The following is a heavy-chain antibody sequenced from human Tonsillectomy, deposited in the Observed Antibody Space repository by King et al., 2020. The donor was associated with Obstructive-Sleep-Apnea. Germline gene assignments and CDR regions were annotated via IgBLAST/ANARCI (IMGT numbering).Heavy chain of an antibody. CDR2: ISNDGSNK. V-gene: IGHV3-30*04. Sequence: VQLVESGGGVVQPGRSLRLSCAASKFTFIVHAMHWVRQAPGKGLEWVAVISNDGSNKYYADSVRGRFSISRDNSKNMFYLHMSSLRPEDTAQYYCARDKNSDYPLLNAMDVWGQGTTVTVSS. CDR1: KFTFIVHA. CDR3: ARDKNSDYPLLNAMDV. J-gene: IGHJ6*02. D-gene: IGHD5-12*01.